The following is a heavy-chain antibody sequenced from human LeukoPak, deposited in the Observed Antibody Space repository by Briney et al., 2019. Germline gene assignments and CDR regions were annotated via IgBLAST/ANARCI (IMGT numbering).Heavy chain of an antibody. CDR2: INHSGST. D-gene: IGHD1-7*01. CDR3: ARSNWNYDGHFDY. Sequence: PSETLSLTCAVYGGSFSGYYWSWIRQPPGKGLEWIGEINHSGSTNYNPSLKSRVTISVDTSKNQFSLKLSSVTAADTAVYYCARSNWNYDGHFDYWGQGTLVTVSS. J-gene: IGHJ4*02. V-gene: IGHV4-34*01. CDR1: GGSFSGYY.